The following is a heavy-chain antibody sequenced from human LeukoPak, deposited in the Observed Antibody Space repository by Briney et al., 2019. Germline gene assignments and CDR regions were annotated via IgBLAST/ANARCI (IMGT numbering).Heavy chain of an antibody. CDR2: IYYSGST. V-gene: IGHV4-31*03. CDR1: GGSISSGGYY. CDR3: ARSRYYYDSSGYLNGPFDY. D-gene: IGHD3-22*01. Sequence: SSQTLSLTCTVSGGSISSGGYYWSWIRRHPGKGLEWIGYIYYSGSTYYNPSLKSRVTISVDTSKNQFSLKLSSVTAADTAVYYCARSRYYYDSSGYLNGPFDYWGQGTLVTVSS. J-gene: IGHJ4*02.